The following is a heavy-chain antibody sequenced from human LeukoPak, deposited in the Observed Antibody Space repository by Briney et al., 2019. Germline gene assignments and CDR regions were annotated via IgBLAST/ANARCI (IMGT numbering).Heavy chain of an antibody. CDR3: ARDATVTTSFDY. CDR1: GFTFSSYC. J-gene: IGHJ4*02. D-gene: IGHD4-17*01. CDR2: ISSSSSDI. V-gene: IGHV3-21*01. Sequence: PGGSLRLSCAASGFTFSSYCMNWVRQAPGKGLEWVASISSSSSDIYYADSVKGRFTISRDNAKNSLYLQMNSLRAEDTAVYYCARDATVTTSFDYWGQGTLVTVSS.